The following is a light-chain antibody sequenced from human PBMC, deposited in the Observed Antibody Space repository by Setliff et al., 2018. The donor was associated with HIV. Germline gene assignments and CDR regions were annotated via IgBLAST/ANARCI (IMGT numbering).Light chain of an antibody. V-gene: IGLV2-14*02. J-gene: IGLJ1*01. CDR2: EVN. CDR1: RSDIGTYDL. CDR3: NSYTSTTFYV. Sequence: QSVLTQPASVSGSPGQSSTISCTGTRSDIGTYDLVSWYRQYPGKAPKLIIYEVNRRPAGVSDRLSGSKSGNTASLTISVLQAEDEADYYCNSYTSTTFYVFGSGTKVTVL.